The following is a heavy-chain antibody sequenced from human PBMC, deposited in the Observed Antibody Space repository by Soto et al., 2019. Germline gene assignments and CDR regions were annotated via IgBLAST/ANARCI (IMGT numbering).Heavy chain of an antibody. J-gene: IGHJ4*02. V-gene: IGHV3-9*01. Sequence: SLRLSCAASGFTFDDYAMHWVRQAPGKGLEWVSGISWNSGSIGYADSVKGRFTISRDNAKSTLSLQMNSLRAEDTALYYCAKHLSIAARYFDYWGRGAQVTVSS. CDR1: GFTFDDYA. CDR3: AKHLSIAARYFDY. CDR2: ISWNSGSI. D-gene: IGHD6-6*01.